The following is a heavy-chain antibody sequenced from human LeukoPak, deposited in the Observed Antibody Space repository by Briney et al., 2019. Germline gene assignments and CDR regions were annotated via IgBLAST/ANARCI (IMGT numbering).Heavy chain of an antibody. Sequence: GGSLRLSCAASGFIFSSYEMNWVRQAPGKGLEWVSYISTSGSTVYYSDSVKGRFTISRDNARNSLYLQMNSLRAEDTAVYYCTRNRYCSSATCYLVFGSWGPGTVVTVSS. D-gene: IGHD2-2*01. V-gene: IGHV3-48*03. CDR2: ISTSGSTV. CDR1: GFIFSSYE. J-gene: IGHJ4*02. CDR3: TRNRYCSSATCYLVFGS.